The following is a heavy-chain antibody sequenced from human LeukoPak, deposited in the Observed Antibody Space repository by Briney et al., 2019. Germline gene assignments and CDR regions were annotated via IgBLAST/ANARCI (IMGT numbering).Heavy chain of an antibody. V-gene: IGHV3-30*02. Sequence: PGGSLRLSCAASGFTFSSFGLHWVRQAPGKGLQWVAFIRYDGSDKKYADSVKGRFTISRDNSKNMLFLQMNSLRAEDTAVYYCAKYRGYSATPLGDHWGQGTLVTVSS. CDR1: GFTFSSFG. D-gene: IGHD1-26*01. J-gene: IGHJ4*02. CDR2: IRYDGSDK. CDR3: AKYRGYSATPLGDH.